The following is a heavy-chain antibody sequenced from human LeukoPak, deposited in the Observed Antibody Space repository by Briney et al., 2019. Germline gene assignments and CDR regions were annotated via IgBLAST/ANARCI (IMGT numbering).Heavy chain of an antibody. CDR1: GLTFSSYA. V-gene: IGHV3-23*01. CDR3: AKVDVLRYFDWLSRRRYYGMDV. Sequence: GGSLRLSCAASGLTFSSYAMSWVRQAPGKGLEGVSAISGSGGSTYYADSVKGRFTISRDNSKNTLYLQMNSLRAEDTAVYYCAKVDVLRYFDWLSRRRYYGMDVWGQGTTVTVSS. D-gene: IGHD3-9*01. J-gene: IGHJ6*02. CDR2: ISGSGGST.